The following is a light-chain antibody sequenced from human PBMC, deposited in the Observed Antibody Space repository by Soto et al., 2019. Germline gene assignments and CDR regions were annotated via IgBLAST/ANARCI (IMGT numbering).Light chain of an antibody. CDR2: EGS. V-gene: IGLV2-23*01. CDR3: CSYAGSSTYV. CDR1: SSDVGSYNL. J-gene: IGLJ1*01. Sequence: QSVLTQPASLSGSPGQSITISCTGTSSDVGSYNLVSWYQQHPGKAPKLMIYEGSKRPSGVSNRFSGSKSGNTVSLTISGLQAEDEADYYCCSYAGSSTYVFGTGTKVTVL.